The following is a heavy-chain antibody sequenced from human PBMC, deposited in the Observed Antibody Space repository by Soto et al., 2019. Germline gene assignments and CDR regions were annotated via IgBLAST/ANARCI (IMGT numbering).Heavy chain of an antibody. V-gene: IGHV3-23*01. CDR1: GFTFSRYP. J-gene: IGHJ4*02. CDR3: AKKGQESTPGKYFDY. D-gene: IGHD1-1*01. Sequence: GGSLRLSCAASGFTFSRYPMSWVRQAPGKGLEWVSTITENSGLTFYADSVRGRFAISRDNSKDTVFLHMNSLKVEDTGIYYCAKKGQESTPGKYFDYWGQGALVTVSS. CDR2: ITENSGLT.